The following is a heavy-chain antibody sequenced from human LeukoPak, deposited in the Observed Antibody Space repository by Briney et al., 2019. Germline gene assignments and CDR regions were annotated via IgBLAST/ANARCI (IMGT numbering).Heavy chain of an antibody. J-gene: IGHJ4*02. D-gene: IGHD5-12*01. V-gene: IGHV3-23*01. Sequence: PGGSLRLSCAASGFTFGSYAMSWVRQAPGKGLEWVSAISGSGGSTYYADSVKGRFTTSRDNSKNTLYLQMNSLRAEDTAVYYCAKDQGSGYDTFDYWGQGTLVTVSS. CDR2: ISGSGGST. CDR3: AKDQGSGYDTFDY. CDR1: GFTFGSYA.